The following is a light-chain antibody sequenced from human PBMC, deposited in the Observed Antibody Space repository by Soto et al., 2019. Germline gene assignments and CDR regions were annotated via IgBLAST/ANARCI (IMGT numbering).Light chain of an antibody. CDR1: QSITGW. V-gene: IGKV1-5*03. CDR2: KAS. CDR3: QQYNSYSPG. Sequence: DIQMTQSPSTLSASVGDRVTITCRASQSITGWLAWYQQKPGKAPKLLIYKASSLESGVPSRFSGSGSGTYFTLTISSLQPDDFATYYCQQYNSYSPGFGQGTKVEIK. J-gene: IGKJ1*01.